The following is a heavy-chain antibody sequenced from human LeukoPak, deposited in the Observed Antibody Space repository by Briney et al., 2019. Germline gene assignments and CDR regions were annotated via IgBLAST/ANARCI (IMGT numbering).Heavy chain of an antibody. Sequence: GGSLSLSCAASGFTFSSYSMNWVRQAPGKRLVWVSYISSSSSYICYADSVKGRFTITRDNAKNSLYLQMNSRRAEDTAVYYCARDAKSAAAGFDYWGEGTLVTVSS. CDR2: ISSSSSYI. D-gene: IGHD6-13*01. CDR1: GFTFSSYS. J-gene: IGHJ4*02. CDR3: ARDAKSAAAGFDY. V-gene: IGHV3-21*01.